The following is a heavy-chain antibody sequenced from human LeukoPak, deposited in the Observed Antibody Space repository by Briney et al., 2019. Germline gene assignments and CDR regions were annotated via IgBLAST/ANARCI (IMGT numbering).Heavy chain of an antibody. J-gene: IGHJ4*02. CDR3: ARAPMVVVITTLNSY. CDR2: INPNSGGT. D-gene: IGHD3-22*01. CDR1: GYTFTGYY. V-gene: IGHV1-2*02. Sequence: ASVKVSCKASGYTFTGYYMHWVRQAPGQGLEWMGWINPNSGGTNYAQKFQGRVTMTRDTSISTAYMELSRLRSDDTAVYYCARAPMVVVITTLNSYWGQGTPVTVSS.